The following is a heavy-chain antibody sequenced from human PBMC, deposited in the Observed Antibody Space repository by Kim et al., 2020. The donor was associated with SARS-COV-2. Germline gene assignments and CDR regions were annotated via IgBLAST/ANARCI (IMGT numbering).Heavy chain of an antibody. CDR2: ISGSGGST. J-gene: IGHJ4*02. Sequence: GGSLRLSCAASGFTFSSYAMSWVRQAPGKGLEWVSAISGSGGSTYYADSVKGRFTISRDNSKNTLYLQMNSLRAEDTAVYYCAKDSPEYSSSSGTFDYWGQGTLVTVSS. CDR1: GFTFSSYA. D-gene: IGHD6-6*01. V-gene: IGHV3-23*01. CDR3: AKDSPEYSSSSGTFDY.